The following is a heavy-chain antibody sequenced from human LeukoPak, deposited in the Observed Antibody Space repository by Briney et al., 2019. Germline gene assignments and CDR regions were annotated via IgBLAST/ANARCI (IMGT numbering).Heavy chain of an antibody. J-gene: IGHJ4*02. CDR3: ARDDSSGYYLGY. Sequence: GGSLRLSCAASGFTVTSNYLSWVRQAPGKGLGWVSIIYSGGSTYYADSVKGRFTISRDNSKNTLYLQMNSLRAEDTAMYYCARDDSSGYYLGYWGQGTLVTVSS. CDR2: IYSGGST. CDR1: GFTVTSNY. D-gene: IGHD3-22*01. V-gene: IGHV3-66*01.